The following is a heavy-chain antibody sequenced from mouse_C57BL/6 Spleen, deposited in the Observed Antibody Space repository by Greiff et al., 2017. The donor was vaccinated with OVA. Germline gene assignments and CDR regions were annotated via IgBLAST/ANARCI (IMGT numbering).Heavy chain of an antibody. D-gene: IGHD3-1*01. CDR1: GYTFTSYW. CDR3: ARSGYHDCAMDD. V-gene: IGHV1-52*01. Sequence: VQLQQPGAELVRPGSSVKLSCKASGYTFTSYWMHWVKQRPIQGLEWIGNIDPSDSETHYNQKFKDKATLTVDKSSSAAYMQLSSLTSEDAAVYCGARSGYHDCAMDDWGQGTTVTVSS. CDR2: IDPSDSET. J-gene: IGHJ4*01.